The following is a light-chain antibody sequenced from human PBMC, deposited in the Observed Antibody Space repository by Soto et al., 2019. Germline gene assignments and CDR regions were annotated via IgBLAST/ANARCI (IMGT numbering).Light chain of an antibody. Sequence: PGERATLSCRASQSVSSSYLAWYQHKPGQAPRLLIVGASSRATGIPDRFGGSGSGTDFTTTISRLAPEDFALFYCQQNGTLPLTFGGGTKVDI. CDR3: QQNGTLPLT. V-gene: IGKV3-20*01. CDR2: GAS. J-gene: IGKJ4*01. CDR1: QSVSSSY.